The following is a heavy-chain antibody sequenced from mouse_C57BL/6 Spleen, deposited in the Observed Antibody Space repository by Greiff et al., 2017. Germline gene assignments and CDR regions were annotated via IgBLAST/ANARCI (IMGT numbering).Heavy chain of an antibody. D-gene: IGHD2-2*01. CDR3: TRSIYYGYDHWFAY. J-gene: IGHJ3*01. CDR1: GFTFSSYA. CDR2: ISSGGDYI. Sequence: EVMLVESGEGLVKPGGSLKLSCAASGFTFSSYAMSWVRQTPEKRLEWVAYISSGGDYIYYADNVKGRSTISRDNARNTMYLQMSSLKSEDTAMYYYTRSIYYGYDHWFAYWCQGTLVTVSA. V-gene: IGHV5-9-1*02.